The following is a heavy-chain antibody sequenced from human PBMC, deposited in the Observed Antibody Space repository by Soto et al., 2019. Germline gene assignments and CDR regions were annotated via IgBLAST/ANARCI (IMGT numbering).Heavy chain of an antibody. CDR3: ARDTDSDTWNDPFDY. Sequence: DVQLVESGGGLVQPGRSLRLSCAASGFIFDDFAMHLVRQAPGNGLEWVSGISWNSGSTDYAASVKGLFIISRDNARNSLYLQMNSLRPEDTALYYCARDTDSDTWNDPFDYWGQGALVIVS. CDR1: GFIFDDFA. D-gene: IGHD1-1*01. CDR2: ISWNSGST. V-gene: IGHV3-9*01. J-gene: IGHJ4*02.